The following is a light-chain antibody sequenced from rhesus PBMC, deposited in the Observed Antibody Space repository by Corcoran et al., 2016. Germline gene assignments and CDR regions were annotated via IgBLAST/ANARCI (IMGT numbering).Light chain of an antibody. CDR2: GAS. J-gene: IGKJ4*01. CDR1: QSVSSN. CDR3: QQDYIWPLT. V-gene: IGKV3-42*01. Sequence: EIVMTQSPATLSLSPGERTTLSCRASQSVSSNLAWYHQKPGQAPKLPIYGASSRATGIPDRFRGSGSGTDFTLTINSLEPEDVGVYYCQQDYIWPLTFGGGTKVELK.